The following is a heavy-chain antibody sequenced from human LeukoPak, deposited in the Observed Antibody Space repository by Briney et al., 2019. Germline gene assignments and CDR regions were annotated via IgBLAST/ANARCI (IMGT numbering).Heavy chain of an antibody. D-gene: IGHD3-22*01. CDR3: ASWYSDSSGYWVGAFDI. J-gene: IGHJ3*02. CDR1: GYTFTSYD. CDR2: MNPNSGHT. Sequence: GASVKVSCTASGYTFTSYDINWVRQATGQGLEWMGWMNPNSGHTDYAQKFQGRVTMTRNTSITTAYMELSSLRSEDTAVYYCASWYSDSSGYWVGAFDIWGQGTMVTVSS. V-gene: IGHV1-8*01.